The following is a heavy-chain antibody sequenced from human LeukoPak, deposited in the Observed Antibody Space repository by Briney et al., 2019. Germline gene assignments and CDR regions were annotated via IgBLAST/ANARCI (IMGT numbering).Heavy chain of an antibody. CDR1: GGSISSYY. CDR3: ASEYYDILTGYSGPFDY. Sequence: SETLSLTCTVSGGSISSYYWSWIRQPPGKGPEWIGYIYYSGSTNYNPSLKSRVTISVDTSKNQFSLKLSSVTAADTAVYYCASEYYDILTGYSGPFDYWGQGTLVTVSS. J-gene: IGHJ4*02. V-gene: IGHV4-59*08. D-gene: IGHD3-9*01. CDR2: IYYSGST.